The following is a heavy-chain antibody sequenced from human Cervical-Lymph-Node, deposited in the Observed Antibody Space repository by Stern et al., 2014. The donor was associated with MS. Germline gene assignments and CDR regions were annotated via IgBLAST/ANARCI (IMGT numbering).Heavy chain of an antibody. CDR2: INTANGNT. CDR1: GYTFTTYV. D-gene: IGHD2-21*01. J-gene: IGHJ5*02. CDR3: ARDPIRPIVIGWEGRQFDP. V-gene: IGHV1-3*04. Sequence: QVQLVQSEGEVKKPGASVKVSCKASGYTFTTYVIHWLRQAPGQSLEWMGWINTANGNTKYSQIFQGRVALTRDTSANTVYMELSNLRSDDTALYFCARDPIRPIVIGWEGRQFDPWGQGTLVSVSS.